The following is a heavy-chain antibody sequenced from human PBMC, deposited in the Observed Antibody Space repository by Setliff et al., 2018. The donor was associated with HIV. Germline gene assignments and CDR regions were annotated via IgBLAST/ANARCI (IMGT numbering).Heavy chain of an antibody. CDR1: GYTFTSYG. Sequence: GASVKVSCKASGYTFTSYGVSWVRQAPGQGLEWMGLISGYNGWTKYPQKFQGRVTMTTDTSTSTVYMELSSLRSEDTAVYYCARNENSDYWGQGTLVTVSS. J-gene: IGHJ4*02. V-gene: IGHV1-18*01. CDR2: ISGYNGWT. CDR3: ARNENSDY.